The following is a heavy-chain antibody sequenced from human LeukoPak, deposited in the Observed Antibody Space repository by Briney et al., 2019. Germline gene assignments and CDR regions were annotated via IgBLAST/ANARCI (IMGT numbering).Heavy chain of an antibody. CDR3: AKDRSGSFDY. CDR1: GFTFSSYG. J-gene: IGHJ4*02. CDR2: ISYDGSNK. Sequence: GGSLRLSCAASGFTFSSYGMPWVRQAPGKGLEWVAVISYDGSNKYYADSVKGRSTISRDNSKNTLYLQMNSLRAEDTAVYYCAKDRSGSFDYWGQGTLVTVSS. D-gene: IGHD3-3*01. V-gene: IGHV3-30*18.